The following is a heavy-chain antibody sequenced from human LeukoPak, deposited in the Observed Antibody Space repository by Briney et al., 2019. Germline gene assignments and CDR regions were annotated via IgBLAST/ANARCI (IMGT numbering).Heavy chain of an antibody. V-gene: IGHV3-21*01. J-gene: IGHJ4*02. CDR3: ARGERYYDFWSGYYTGIPFDY. D-gene: IGHD3-3*01. Sequence: PGGSLRLSCAVSGFTFSSYSMNWVRQAPGKGLEWVSSISSSSSYIYYADSVKGRFTISRDNAKNSLYLQMNSLRAEDTAVYYCARGERYYDFWSGYYTGIPFDYWGRGTLVTVSS. CDR2: ISSSSSYI. CDR1: GFTFSSYS.